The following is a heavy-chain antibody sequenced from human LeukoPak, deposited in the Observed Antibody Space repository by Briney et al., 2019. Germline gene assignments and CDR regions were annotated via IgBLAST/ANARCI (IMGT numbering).Heavy chain of an antibody. CDR3: ARSRSRQAFDI. V-gene: IGHV4-59*08. CDR2: IYYSGST. CDR1: GGSISSYY. J-gene: IGHJ3*02. D-gene: IGHD6-13*01. Sequence: SETLSLTCTVSGGSISSYYWSWIRQPPGKGLEWIGYIYYSGSTNYNPSLKSRVTISVDTSKNQFSLKLSSVTAADTAVYYCARSRSRQAFDIWGQGTMVTVSS.